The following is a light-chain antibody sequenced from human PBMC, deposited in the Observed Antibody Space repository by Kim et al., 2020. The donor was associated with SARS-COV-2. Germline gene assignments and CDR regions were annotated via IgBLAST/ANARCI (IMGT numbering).Light chain of an antibody. CDR1: QDISFY. CDR3: QSYGDDPFT. CDR2: DAS. Sequence: DIQMTQSPSALSASVGDRVIITCRASQDISFYLAWYQQKAGKSPQLLIYDASILQSGVPPRFSGSGSGTQFALTITSLQSEDVATYYCQSYGDDPFTFGQGTKLEI. J-gene: IGKJ2*01. V-gene: IGKV1-27*01.